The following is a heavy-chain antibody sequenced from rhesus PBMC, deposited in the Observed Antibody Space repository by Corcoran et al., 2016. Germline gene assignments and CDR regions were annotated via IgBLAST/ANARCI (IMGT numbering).Heavy chain of an antibody. CDR3: ASLFSLYYNRLDV. V-gene: IGHV4-81*01. CDR1: GGGISGYY. CDR2: SKANTAST. J-gene: IGHJ5-1*01. D-gene: IGHD2-2*01. Sequence: QMQLQESGQGLGKPSETLALTCDGSGGGISGYYWTWIRQPPGEGMAWIGNSKANTASTNYTPSRSRRVTIAMVTSKNQFSMKLSSVTAADTAVYYCASLFSLYYNRLDVWGPGVLVTVSS.